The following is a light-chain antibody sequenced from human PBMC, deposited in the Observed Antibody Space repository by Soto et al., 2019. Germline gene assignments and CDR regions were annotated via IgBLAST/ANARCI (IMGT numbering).Light chain of an antibody. V-gene: IGLV2-8*01. CDR2: EVS. J-gene: IGLJ2*01. CDR3: SSYAGSNMV. CDR1: SSDVGGYNY. Sequence: QSALTQPPSASGSPGQSVTISCTGTSSDVGGYNYVSWYQQHPGKAPKLMIYEVSKRPSGVPDRFSGSKSGNTASLTVSGLQAEDEADYYRSSYAGSNMVFGGGTKVTVL.